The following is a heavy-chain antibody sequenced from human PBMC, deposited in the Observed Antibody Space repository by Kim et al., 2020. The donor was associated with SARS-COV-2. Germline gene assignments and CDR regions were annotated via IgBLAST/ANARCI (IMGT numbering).Heavy chain of an antibody. J-gene: IGHJ6*02. Sequence: ASVKVSCKASGYTFTSYYMHWVRQAPGQGLEWMGIINPSCGSTSYAQKFQGRVTMTRDTSTSTVYMELSSLRSEDTAVYYCARGSGATYDSDYYYGMDVWGQGTTVTVSS. CDR3: ARGSGATYDSDYYYGMDV. CDR2: INPSCGST. D-gene: IGHD1-26*01. CDR1: GYTFTSYY. V-gene: IGHV1-46*01.